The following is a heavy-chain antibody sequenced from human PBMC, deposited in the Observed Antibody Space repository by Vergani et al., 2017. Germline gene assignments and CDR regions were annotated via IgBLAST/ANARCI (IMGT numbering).Heavy chain of an antibody. D-gene: IGHD4-17*01. Sequence: QVQLVQSGAEVKKPGASVKVSCKASGYTFIGYYMHWVRQAPGQGLEWMGWINPNSGGTNYAQKFQGRVTMTRDTSISTAYMELSRLRSDDTAVSYCARATVTQRTENFDYWGQGTLVTVSS. V-gene: IGHV1-2*02. CDR2: INPNSGGT. CDR1: GYTFIGYY. CDR3: ARATVTQRTENFDY. J-gene: IGHJ4*02.